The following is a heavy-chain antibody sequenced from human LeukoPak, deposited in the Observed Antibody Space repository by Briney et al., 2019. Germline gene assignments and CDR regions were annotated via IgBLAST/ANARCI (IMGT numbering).Heavy chain of an antibody. D-gene: IGHD6-13*01. J-gene: IGHJ6*03. CDR3: ARGLGAYSSSWYPYDYYYYMDV. Sequence: GGSLRLSCAASGFTFSSYGMHWVRQAPGKGLEWVAFIRYDGSNKYYADSVKGRFTISRDNSKNTLYLQMNSLRAEDTAVYYCARGLGAYSSSWYPYDYYYYMDVWGKGTTVTVSS. CDR2: IRYDGSNK. V-gene: IGHV3-30*02. CDR1: GFTFSSYG.